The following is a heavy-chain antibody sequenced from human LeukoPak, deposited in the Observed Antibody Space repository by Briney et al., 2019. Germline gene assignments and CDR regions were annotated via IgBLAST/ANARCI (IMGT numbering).Heavy chain of an antibody. Sequence: GGSLRLSCAASGFTFSTYEMNWVRQAPGKGLEWVSYISSSGSTIYYADSVKGRFTVSRDNAKNSLYLQMNSLRAEDTAVYYCAELGITMIGGVWGKGTTVTISS. J-gene: IGHJ6*04. D-gene: IGHD3-10*02. CDR3: AELGITMIGGV. CDR2: ISSSGSTI. V-gene: IGHV3-48*03. CDR1: GFTFSTYE.